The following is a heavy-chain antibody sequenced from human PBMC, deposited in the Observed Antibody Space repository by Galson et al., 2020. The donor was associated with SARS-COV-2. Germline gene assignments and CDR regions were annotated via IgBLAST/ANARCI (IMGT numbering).Heavy chain of an antibody. CDR3: VRVGGFYPGMTSVDV. CDR2: ISGDGGTT. Sequence: GESLKISCTASGFTFSKHGMNWVRQAPGEGLKWVSGISGDGGTTHYADPLKGRFTIARDNSKNTLYLQMDSLRVEDTAMYYCVRVGGFYPGMTSVDVWGQGTTVFVSS. J-gene: IGHJ6*02. V-gene: IGHV3-23*01. D-gene: IGHD3-3*01. CDR1: GFTFSKHG.